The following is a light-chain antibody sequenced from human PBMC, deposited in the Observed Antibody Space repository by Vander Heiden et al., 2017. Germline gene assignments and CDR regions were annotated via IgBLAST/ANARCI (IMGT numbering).Light chain of an antibody. CDR2: DAS. CDR3: QQRSNWPPLT. J-gene: IGKJ4*01. V-gene: IGKV3-11*01. CDR1: QSVSSY. Sequence: ILLTQSPATLSLSRGERATLPGRASQSVSSYLAWYQQNPGQAPRLLIYDASNSATGIPARFSGSGSGTDFTLTISSLEPEDFAVYYCQQRSNWPPLTFGGGTKVEIK.